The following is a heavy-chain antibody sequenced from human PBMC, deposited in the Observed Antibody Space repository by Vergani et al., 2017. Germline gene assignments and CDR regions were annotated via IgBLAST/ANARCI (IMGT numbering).Heavy chain of an antibody. CDR1: GFTFSSYG. V-gene: IGHV3-33*01. CDR2: IWYDGSNK. CDR3: ARDQPSTVTDGGDAFDI. Sequence: QVQLVESGGGVVQPGRSLRLSCAASGFTFSSYGMHWVRQAPGKGLEWVAVIWYDGSNKYYADSVKGRFTISRDNSKNTLYLQMNSLRAEDTAVYYCARDQPSTVTDGGDAFDIWGQGTMVTVSS. D-gene: IGHD4-17*01. J-gene: IGHJ3*02.